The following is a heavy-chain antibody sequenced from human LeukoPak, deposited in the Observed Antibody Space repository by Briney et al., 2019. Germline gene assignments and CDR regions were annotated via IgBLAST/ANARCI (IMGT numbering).Heavy chain of an antibody. D-gene: IGHD6-13*01. CDR3: AKSSSSWYSPSG. J-gene: IGHJ4*02. Sequence: GGSLRLSCAASGFTFNDYAMHWVRHAPGKGLEWVSLISGDGDSTYYADSVKGRFTISRDSSKNSLYLQMNSLRTEDTALYYCAKSSSSWYSPSGWGQGTLVTVSS. V-gene: IGHV3-43*02. CDR1: GFTFNDYA. CDR2: ISGDGDST.